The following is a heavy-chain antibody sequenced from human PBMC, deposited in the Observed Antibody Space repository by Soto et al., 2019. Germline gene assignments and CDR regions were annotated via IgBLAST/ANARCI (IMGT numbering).Heavy chain of an antibody. D-gene: IGHD3-3*01. CDR2: INPATGAA. J-gene: IGHJ3*02. CDR3: ARGGGVGVAGSAAFYM. CDR1: GYPVTAYY. Sequence: QLHLVQSGAVVKKPGASVTVSCSASGYPVTAYYMHWVRQAPGRGLEWMGGINPATGAAKYTQTFQGRVTMTRDTSTNAGFMELGGLTSEDPAAFYCARGGGVGVAGSAAFYMWGQGTLVTISS. V-gene: IGHV1-2*02.